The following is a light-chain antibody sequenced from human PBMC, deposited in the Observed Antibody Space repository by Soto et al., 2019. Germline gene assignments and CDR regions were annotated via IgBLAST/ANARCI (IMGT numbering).Light chain of an antibody. V-gene: IGKV3-20*01. CDR3: QQYGSSPLT. CDR1: QSVSSSY. CDR2: GAS. Sequence: EIVLTQSPGTLSLSPGERATLSCRASQSVSSSYLAWYQQKPGQAPRLLIYGASSRATGIPDRFSGSGSETDFILTISRLEPEDFAGYYCQQYGSSPLTFGGGIKVEIK. J-gene: IGKJ4*01.